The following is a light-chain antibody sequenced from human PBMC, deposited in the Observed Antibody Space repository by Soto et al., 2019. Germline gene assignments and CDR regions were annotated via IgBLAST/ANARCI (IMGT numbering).Light chain of an antibody. CDR2: WAS. V-gene: IGKV4-1*01. J-gene: IGKJ2*01. CDR3: QQYYTTPPYT. Sequence: DIVMTKSPDSLAVSLGERATINCKSSQSVLYSSNKKNYLAWYQQKPGQTPKLLIYWASTRESVIPDRFSGSGSGTHFSLILSSLQAEDVAVYYCQQYYTTPPYTFGQGTQLEIK. CDR1: QSVLYSSNKKNY.